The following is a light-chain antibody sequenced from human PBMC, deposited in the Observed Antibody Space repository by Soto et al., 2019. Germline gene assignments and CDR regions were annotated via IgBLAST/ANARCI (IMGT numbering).Light chain of an antibody. CDR2: GNS. V-gene: IGLV1-40*01. CDR1: SSNIGAHYD. CDR3: QSYENSLSVYV. Sequence: QSVLTQPPSVSGAPGQRVTISCTGSSSNIGAHYDVHWYQQLPGTAPKLLIYGNSNRPSGVPDRFSGFKSGTSASLAITGLQAEDEADYYCQSYENSLSVYVFGTGTKLTVL. J-gene: IGLJ1*01.